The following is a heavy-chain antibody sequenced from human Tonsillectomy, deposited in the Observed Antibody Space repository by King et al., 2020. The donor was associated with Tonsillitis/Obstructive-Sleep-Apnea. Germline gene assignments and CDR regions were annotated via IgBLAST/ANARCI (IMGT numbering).Heavy chain of an antibody. J-gene: IGHJ2*01. CDR1: GGSISSYY. CDR3: ARKFMADSSGWDPYWYFDL. Sequence: VQLQESGPGLVKPSETLSLTCTVSGGSISSYYWSWIRQPPGKGLEWIGYIYYSGSTNYNPSLKSRVTISVDTSKNQFSLKLSSVTAADTAVYYCARKFMADSSGWDPYWYFDLWGRGTLVTVSS. D-gene: IGHD6-19*01. V-gene: IGHV4-59*08. CDR2: IYYSGST.